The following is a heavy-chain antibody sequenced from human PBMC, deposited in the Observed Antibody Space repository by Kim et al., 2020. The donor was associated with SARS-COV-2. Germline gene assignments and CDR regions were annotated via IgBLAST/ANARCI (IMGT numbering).Heavy chain of an antibody. Sequence: ASVKVSCKASGYSFTSYAIQWVCQAPGQRLEWMGWIIAGNGNTKYSQKFQGRVTITRDTSASTAYMELSSLRSEDTAVYYCAIFRGPGGSWGQGSLVTVSS. V-gene: IGHV1-3*01. CDR1: GYSFTSYA. D-gene: IGHD3-10*01. CDR3: AIFRGPGGS. CDR2: IIAGNGNT. J-gene: IGHJ5*02.